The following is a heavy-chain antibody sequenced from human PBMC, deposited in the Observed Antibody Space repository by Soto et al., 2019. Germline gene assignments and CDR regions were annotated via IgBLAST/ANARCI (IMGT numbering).Heavy chain of an antibody. D-gene: IGHD6-19*01. J-gene: IGHJ4*02. CDR3: ASAAVTGTAGLDF. V-gene: IGHV1-2*02. CDR2: INPNSGGT. CDR1: GYTFSGFY. Sequence: SVKVSCKASGYTFSGFYMHWVRQPPGQGLEWMGWINPNSGGTKSAEKFQGRVTMTRDTSISTAYMELSRLTSDDTAVYYCASAAVTGTAGLDFWGQGTQVTVSS.